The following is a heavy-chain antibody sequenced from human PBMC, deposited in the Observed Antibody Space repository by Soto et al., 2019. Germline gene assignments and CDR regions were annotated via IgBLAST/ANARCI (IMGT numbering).Heavy chain of an antibody. CDR1: GGPISTSSNL. CDR2: IFYTGST. V-gene: IGHV4-4*02. D-gene: IGHD2-2*02. Sequence: SETLSLTCAVSGGPISTSSNLWTWVRQSPGKGLEWIGDIFYTGSTNFNPSLRGRVTISVDTSKNQFSLKLGSVTAADTAVYYCARGYRYFDLWGRGTLVTVSS. CDR3: ARGYRYFDL. J-gene: IGHJ2*01.